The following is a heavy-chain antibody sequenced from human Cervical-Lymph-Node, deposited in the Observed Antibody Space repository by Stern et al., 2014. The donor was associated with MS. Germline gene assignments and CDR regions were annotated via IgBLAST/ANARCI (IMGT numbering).Heavy chain of an antibody. CDR1: GGSLRSYY. CDR3: AREGEYCSGSRCYPFLDY. Sequence: QVQLQESGPGLVKPSETLSLTCTVSGGSLRSYYWNWIRQAPGKGLEWLWVIYYTGSVNYNPSLSSRVAMSVDTSKNQFSLTVSSVTAADTAVYYCAREGEYCSGSRCYPFLDYWGQGTLVTVSS. J-gene: IGHJ4*02. CDR2: IYYTGSV. V-gene: IGHV4-59*01. D-gene: IGHD2-15*01.